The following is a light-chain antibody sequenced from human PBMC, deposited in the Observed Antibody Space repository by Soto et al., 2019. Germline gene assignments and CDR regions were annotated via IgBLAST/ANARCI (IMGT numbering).Light chain of an antibody. CDR3: QQYYSTPPT. CDR2: WAS. V-gene: IGKV4-1*01. CDR1: QSILYSSNNKNY. J-gene: IGKJ1*01. Sequence: DIVMTQSPDSLAVSLGERATLNCKSSQSILYSSNNKNYLAWYQQKPGQPPKLLIYWASTRESGVPDRFSGSGSGTDFTLTISSLQAADVAVYYCQQYYSTPPTFGQGTKVEI.